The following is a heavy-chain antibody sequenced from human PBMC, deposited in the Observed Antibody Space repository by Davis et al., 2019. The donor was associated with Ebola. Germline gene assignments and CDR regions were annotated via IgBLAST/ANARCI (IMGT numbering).Heavy chain of an antibody. CDR3: ARSYDYYDSSGYIYYFDY. Sequence: PSETLSLTCTVSGGSISGSIFYWGWVRQPPGKGLEWIGSIYYSGTTHYNPSLKSRVTISIDTSKNQFSLKLSSVTAADTAVYYCARSYDYYDSSGYIYYFDYWGQGTLVTVSS. V-gene: IGHV4-39*07. J-gene: IGHJ4*02. CDR2: IYYSGTT. CDR1: GGSISGSIFY. D-gene: IGHD3-22*01.